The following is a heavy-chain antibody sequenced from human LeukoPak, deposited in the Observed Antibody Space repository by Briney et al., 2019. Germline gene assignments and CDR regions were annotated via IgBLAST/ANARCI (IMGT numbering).Heavy chain of an antibody. CDR3: AGPYGSGSYDGDSAGVSAFDI. D-gene: IGHD3-10*01. Sequence: GGSLRLSCAASGFTFSSYGMHWVRQAPGKGLEWVAFIRYDGSNKYYADSVKGRFTISRDNSENTLYLQMNSLRAEDTAVYYCAGPYGSGSYDGDSAGVSAFDIWGQGTMATVSS. CDR2: IRYDGSNK. CDR1: GFTFSSYG. V-gene: IGHV3-30*02. J-gene: IGHJ3*02.